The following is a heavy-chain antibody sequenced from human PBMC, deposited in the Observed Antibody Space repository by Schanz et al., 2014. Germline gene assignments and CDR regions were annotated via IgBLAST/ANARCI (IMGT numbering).Heavy chain of an antibody. D-gene: IGHD2-2*02. Sequence: QVQLQESGPGLVKPSQTLSLTCSVSGGSISSGSYYWNWIRQPAGKGLEWIGRVYTSGSTNYNPSLKSRPTIPLDTPKNQSPRKLRSVTAADTAVYYCARGGARRFPVVPDAIQGLRGHYYYYYLDAWGKGTTVTASS. CDR3: ARGGARRFPVVPDAIQGLRGHYYYYYLDA. V-gene: IGHV4-61*02. J-gene: IGHJ6*03. CDR1: GGSISSGSYY. CDR2: VYTSGST.